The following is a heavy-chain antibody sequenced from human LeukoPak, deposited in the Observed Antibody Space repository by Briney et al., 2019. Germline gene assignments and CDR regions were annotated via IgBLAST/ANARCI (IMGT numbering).Heavy chain of an antibody. Sequence: ASVKVSCKASGYTFTSYGISWVRQAPGQGREWMGWISAYNGNTNYAQKLQGRVTMTTDTSTSTAYMELRSLRSDDTAVYYCARAYYYDSSGYPTTTYYYYYYMDVWCKGTTVTVSS. CDR1: GYTFTSYG. CDR2: ISAYNGNT. V-gene: IGHV1-18*01. CDR3: ARAYYYDSSGYPTTTYYYYYYMDV. D-gene: IGHD3-22*01. J-gene: IGHJ6*03.